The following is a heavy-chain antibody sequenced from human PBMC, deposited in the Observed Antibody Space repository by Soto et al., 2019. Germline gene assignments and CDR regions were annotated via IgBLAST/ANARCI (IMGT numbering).Heavy chain of an antibody. D-gene: IGHD2-15*01. J-gene: IGHJ4*03. CDR2: IVPIVDTS. V-gene: IGHV1-69*13. CDR3: VRVVAIPGYPDN. Sequence: ASLDVSCKTSGGNLSSYAISWVRQAPGQGLEWMGGIVPIVDTSTYAQKFQGRVTITADESTSTVYMELSSLRSDDTAVYYCVRVVAIPGYPDNWGQGTMVTVSS. CDR1: GGNLSSYA.